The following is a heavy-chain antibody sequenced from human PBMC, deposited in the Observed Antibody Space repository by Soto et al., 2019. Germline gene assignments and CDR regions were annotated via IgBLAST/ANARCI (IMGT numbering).Heavy chain of an antibody. V-gene: IGHV5-10-1*01. Sequence: GESLKISCKGSGYSFSTYWISLVRQLPGKGLERMGRMRPSDSSAIYSPASQGHVTISVDKSIHITYLPWSSLNTSDSAMYYCARRMVAPTGYYHYGLDVWGQGTTVTVSS. D-gene: IGHD6-13*01. J-gene: IGHJ6*02. CDR3: ARRMVAPTGYYHYGLDV. CDR1: GYSFSTYW. CDR2: MRPSDSSA.